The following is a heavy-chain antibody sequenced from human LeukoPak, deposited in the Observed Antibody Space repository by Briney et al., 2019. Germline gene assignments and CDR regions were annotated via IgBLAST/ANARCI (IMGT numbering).Heavy chain of an antibody. Sequence: SETLSLTCTVSGGSISSYYWSWIRQPPGKGLEWIGYIYYSGSTNYNPSLKSRVTISVDTSKNQFSLKLSSVTAADTAVYYCARERRDSNWALPRYFDLWGRGTLVTVSS. J-gene: IGHJ2*01. CDR3: ARERRDSNWALPRYFDL. D-gene: IGHD4-11*01. V-gene: IGHV4-59*01. CDR1: GGSISSYY. CDR2: IYYSGST.